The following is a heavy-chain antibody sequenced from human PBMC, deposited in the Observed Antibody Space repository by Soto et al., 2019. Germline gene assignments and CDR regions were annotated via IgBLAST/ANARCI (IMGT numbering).Heavy chain of an antibody. CDR3: AHQGGGYYYYGMDV. CDR2: IYWDDDK. Sequence: QITLKESGPTLVKPTQTLTLTCTFSGFSLSTSGVGVGWIRQPPGKALEWLALIYWDDDKRYSPSLKSRLTITKDTSKTQVVLTMTNMDPVDTATYYCAHQGGGYYYYGMDVWGQGTTVTVSS. J-gene: IGHJ6*02. CDR1: GFSLSTSGVG. V-gene: IGHV2-5*02.